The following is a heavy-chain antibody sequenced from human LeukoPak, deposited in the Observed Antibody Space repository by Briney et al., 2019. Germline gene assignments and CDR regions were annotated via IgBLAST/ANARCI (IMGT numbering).Heavy chain of an antibody. V-gene: IGHV3-30*02. J-gene: IGHJ4*02. Sequence: PGGSLRLSCATSGFTFSTYDMHWVRQAPGKGREWVAHIRYGGLKKRYADSVRGRLTVHRDISKNTLYLQMNSLGAEETAVDYCAKDRETFSSYGYFDYWGQGTLVPVSS. CDR1: GFTFSTYD. CDR3: AKDRETFSSYGYFDY. CDR2: IRYGGLKK. D-gene: IGHD2-21*01.